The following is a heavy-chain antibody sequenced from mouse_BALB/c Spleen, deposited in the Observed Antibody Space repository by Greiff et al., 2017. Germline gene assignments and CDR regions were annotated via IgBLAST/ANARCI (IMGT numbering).Heavy chain of an antibody. D-gene: IGHD1-1*01. CDR2: ISSGGST. V-gene: IGHV5-6-5*01. CDR3: ARVITTVVENYYAMDY. Sequence: EVKLVESGGGLVKPGGSLKLSCAASGFTFSSYAMSWVRQTPEKRLEWVASISSGGSTYYPDSVKGRFTISRDNARNILYLQMSSLRSEDTAMYYCARVITTVVENYYAMDYWGQGTSVTVSS. CDR1: GFTFSSYA. J-gene: IGHJ4*01.